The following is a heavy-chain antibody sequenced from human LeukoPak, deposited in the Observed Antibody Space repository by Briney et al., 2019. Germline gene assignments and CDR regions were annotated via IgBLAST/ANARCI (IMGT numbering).Heavy chain of an antibody. Sequence: PSETLSLTCAVSGGSISSSNLWSWVRQPPGKGLEWIGEIYHSGSTNYNPSLKSRVTISVDKSNNQFSLNLSSVTAADTAVYYCALTESSSSDAFDIWGQGTMVTVSS. J-gene: IGHJ3*02. CDR3: ALTESSSSDAFDI. CDR1: GGSISSSNL. CDR2: IYHSGST. V-gene: IGHV4-4*02. D-gene: IGHD6-13*01.